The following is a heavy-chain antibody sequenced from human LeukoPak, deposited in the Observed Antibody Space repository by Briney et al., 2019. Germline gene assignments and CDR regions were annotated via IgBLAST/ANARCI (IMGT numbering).Heavy chain of an antibody. Sequence: ASVMVSCKASGYTFTGYYMHWVRQAPGQGLEWMGWINPNSGGTNYAQKFQGRVTMTRDTSISTAYMELSRLRSDDTAVYYCARDTAGTRIMDYWGQGTLVPVSS. V-gene: IGHV1-2*02. CDR2: INPNSGGT. CDR3: ARDTAGTRIMDY. D-gene: IGHD6-13*01. CDR1: GYTFTGYY. J-gene: IGHJ4*02.